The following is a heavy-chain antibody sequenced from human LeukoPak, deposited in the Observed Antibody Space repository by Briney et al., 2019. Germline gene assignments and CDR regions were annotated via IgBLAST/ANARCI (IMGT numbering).Heavy chain of an antibody. CDR1: GGSISSSSYY. CDR2: TYYSGST. D-gene: IGHD2-2*01. J-gene: IGHJ3*02. V-gene: IGHV4-39*01. CDR3: ARSDPIGYCSSTSCPEGAFDI. Sequence: SETLPLTCTVSGGSISSSSYYWGWIRQPPGKGLEWIGSTYYSGSTYYNPSLKSRVTISVDTSKNQFSLKLSSVTAADTAVYYCARSDPIGYCSSTSCPEGAFDIWGQGTMVTVSS.